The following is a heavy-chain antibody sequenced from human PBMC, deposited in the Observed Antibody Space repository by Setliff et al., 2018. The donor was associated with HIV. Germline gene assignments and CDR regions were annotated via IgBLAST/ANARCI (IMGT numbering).Heavy chain of an antibody. J-gene: IGHJ6*03. CDR2: ISSSGSYI. D-gene: IGHD2-21*01. V-gene: IGHV3-21*01. Sequence: GGSLRLSCAASGFTFSSYSMNWVRQAPGKGLEWVSSISSSGSYIYYADSVKGRFTISRDNAKNSLYLQMNSLRVEDTAVYYCARRVECGGDCYRYYYYYMDVWGDGTTVTVSS. CDR3: ARRVECGGDCYRYYYYYMDV. CDR1: GFTFSSYS.